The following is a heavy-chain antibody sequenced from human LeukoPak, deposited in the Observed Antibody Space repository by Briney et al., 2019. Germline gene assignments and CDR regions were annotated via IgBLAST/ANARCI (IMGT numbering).Heavy chain of an antibody. J-gene: IGHJ6*02. CDR1: GFTFSSYA. Sequence: GGSLRLSCAASGFTFSSYAMSWVRQAPGKGLEWVSAISGSGGSTYYADSVKGRFTISRDNSKNTLYLQMNSLRAEDTAVYYCAKVLGVDYYYGVDVWGQGTTVTVSS. CDR2: ISGSGGST. V-gene: IGHV3-23*01. D-gene: IGHD3-10*01. CDR3: AKVLGVDYYYGVDV.